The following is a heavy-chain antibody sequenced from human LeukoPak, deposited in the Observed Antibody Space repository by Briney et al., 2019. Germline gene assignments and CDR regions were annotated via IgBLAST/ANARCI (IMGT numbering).Heavy chain of an antibody. CDR2: ISDIGSI. CDR3: AGHHPRNTVDF. Sequence: PETLSLTCTVSGGSISSYYWSWIRQAPGKGLERIAYISDIGSINYNPSLKSRVTISLDTSKNQFSLKLSSVTAADTAVYYCAGHHPRNTVDFWGQGTLVTVSS. CDR1: GGSISSYY. V-gene: IGHV4-59*08. D-gene: IGHD2-8*02. J-gene: IGHJ4*02.